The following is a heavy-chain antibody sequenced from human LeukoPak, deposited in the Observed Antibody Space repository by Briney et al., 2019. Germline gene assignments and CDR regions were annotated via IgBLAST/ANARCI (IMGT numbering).Heavy chain of an antibody. D-gene: IGHD4-23*01. CDR2: ISYDGSNK. CDR3: ARWHIFDY. J-gene: IGHJ4*02. Sequence: GGSLRLSCAASGFTFSSYGMHWVRQAPGKGLEWVAVISYDGSNKYYADSVKGRFTISRDNSKNTLYQQMNSLRAEDTAVYYCARWHIFDYWGQGTLVTVSS. CDR1: GFTFSSYG. V-gene: IGHV3-30*03.